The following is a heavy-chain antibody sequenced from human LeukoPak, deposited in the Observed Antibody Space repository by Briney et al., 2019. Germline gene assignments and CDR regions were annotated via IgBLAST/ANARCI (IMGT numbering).Heavy chain of an antibody. J-gene: IGHJ4*02. Sequence: PGGSLRLSCAASGFTFGSYAMAWVRQSPGKGLEWVSAISDSGDTTYYADSVQGRFTISRDNAKNTLSLEMNSLRPEDTAVYYCAKDRPMVTANYCFDYWGQGTLVTVSS. D-gene: IGHD2-21*02. CDR3: AKDRPMVTANYCFDY. CDR1: GFTFGSYA. CDR2: ISDSGDTT. V-gene: IGHV3-23*01.